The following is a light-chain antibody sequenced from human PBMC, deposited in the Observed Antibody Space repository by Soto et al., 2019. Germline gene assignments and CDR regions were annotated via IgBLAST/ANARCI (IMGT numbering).Light chain of an antibody. CDR2: STS. CDR1: TGAVTSGYY. V-gene: IGLV7-43*01. J-gene: IGLJ3*02. Sequence: QAVVTQEPSLTVSPGGTVTLTCASDTGAVTSGYYPNWFQQKPGQAPRPLIYSTSNKHSWTPARFSGSLLGGKAALTLSGVQPEDEADYYCLLFFGGALGGVFGGGTKLTVL. CDR3: LLFFGGALGGV.